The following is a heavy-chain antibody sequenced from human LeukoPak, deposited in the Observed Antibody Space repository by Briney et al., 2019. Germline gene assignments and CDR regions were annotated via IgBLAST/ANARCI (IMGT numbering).Heavy chain of an antibody. V-gene: IGHV3-23*01. D-gene: IGHD2-2*01. CDR2: ISGSGGST. CDR3: AKDKVVVPAAIVY. Sequence: GGSLRLSCAASGFTFRSYAMSWVRQAPGNGLEWLSAISGSGGSTYYADSVKGRVTISRDNSRNTLYLQMNSLRAEDTAVYYCAKDKVVVPAAIVYWGQGTLVTGSS. J-gene: IGHJ4*02. CDR1: GFTFRSYA.